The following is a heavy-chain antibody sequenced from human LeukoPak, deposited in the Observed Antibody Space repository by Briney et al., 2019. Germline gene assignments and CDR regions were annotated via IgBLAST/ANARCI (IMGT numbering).Heavy chain of an antibody. CDR1: GYSFTSYW. Sequence: GESLKISCKGSGYSFTSYWIGWVRQMPGKGLEWMGIIYPGDSDTRYSPSFQGQVTISADKSISTAYLQWSSLKASDTAMYYCARHIPGDSGSESLWAFDIWGQGTMVTVSS. D-gene: IGHD1-26*01. J-gene: IGHJ3*02. CDR2: IYPGDSDT. V-gene: IGHV5-51*01. CDR3: ARHIPGDSGSESLWAFDI.